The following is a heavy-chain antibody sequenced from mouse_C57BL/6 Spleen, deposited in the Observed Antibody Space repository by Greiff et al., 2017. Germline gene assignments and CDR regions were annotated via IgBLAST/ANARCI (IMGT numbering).Heavy chain of an antibody. V-gene: IGHV3-1*01. D-gene: IGHD2-5*01. J-gene: IGHJ1*03. CDR2: ISYSGST. Sequence: DVKLQESGPGMVKPSQSLSLTCTVTGYSITSGYDWHWIRHFPGNILEWMGYISYSGSTNYNPSLKSRISITHDTSKNPSFLKLTSVTTGDTATYYCARDAYYSKCGGYFDVWGTGTTDTVST. CDR3: ARDAYYSKCGGYFDV. CDR1: GYSITSGYD.